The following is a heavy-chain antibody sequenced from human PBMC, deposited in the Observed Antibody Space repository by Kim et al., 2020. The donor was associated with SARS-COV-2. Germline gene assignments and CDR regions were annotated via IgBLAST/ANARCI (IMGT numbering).Heavy chain of an antibody. Sequence: PSLKGRVTISLDTPNNHFSLKLTSVTAADTAVYYCARPVRGARHDAFDIWGQGTVVTVSS. D-gene: IGHD3-10*02. J-gene: IGHJ3*02. CDR3: ARPVRGARHDAFDI. V-gene: IGHV4-39*02.